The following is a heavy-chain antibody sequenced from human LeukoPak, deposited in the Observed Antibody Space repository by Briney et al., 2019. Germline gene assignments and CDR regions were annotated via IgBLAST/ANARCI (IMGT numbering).Heavy chain of an antibody. CDR2: IYYSGST. CDR1: GGSISRYY. J-gene: IGHJ5*02. CDR3: ARGRIGWFDA. V-gene: IGHV4-59*01. Sequence: PSETLSLTCTVSGGSISRYYWSWIRQPPGKGLEWIGYIYYSGSTNYNPSLKSRVTISVDTSKNQFSLKLSSVSAADTAVYYCARGRIGWFDAWGQGTLVTVSS. D-gene: IGHD3-10*01.